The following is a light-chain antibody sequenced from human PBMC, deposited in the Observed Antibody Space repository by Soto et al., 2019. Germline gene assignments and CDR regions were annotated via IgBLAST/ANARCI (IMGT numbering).Light chain of an antibody. CDR1: QSVSSN. CDR2: VAS. V-gene: IGKV3-15*01. CDR3: QQYNVWPLT. J-gene: IGKJ4*01. Sequence: EIVMTQSPATLSVSPGERATLSCRASQSVSSNLAWYQQKPGQTPHLLIYVASTRATAIPARFSGSGSATEFTLTISSLQAEDFAVYYCQQYNVWPLTFGGGTKVEFK.